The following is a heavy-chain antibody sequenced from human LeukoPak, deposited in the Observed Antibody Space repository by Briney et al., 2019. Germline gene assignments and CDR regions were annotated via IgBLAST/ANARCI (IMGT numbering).Heavy chain of an antibody. CDR3: AKVNGQQLGGTNPDY. Sequence: PGGSLRLSCAASRFTLNTYAMSWVRQAPGKGLAWVSAISGSGGSTYYADSVKGRFTISRDNSKNTLYLQMNSLRAEDTAVYYCAKVNGQQLGGTNPDYWGQGTLVTVSS. D-gene: IGHD6-13*01. J-gene: IGHJ4*02. V-gene: IGHV3-23*01. CDR2: ISGSGGST. CDR1: RFTLNTYA.